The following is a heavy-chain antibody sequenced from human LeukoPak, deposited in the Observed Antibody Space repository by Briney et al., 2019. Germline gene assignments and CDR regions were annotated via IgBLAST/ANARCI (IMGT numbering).Heavy chain of an antibody. J-gene: IGHJ6*02. V-gene: IGHV4-39*02. CDR1: GGSISSNSHY. D-gene: IGHD6-19*01. Sequence: RASETLSLTCTVSGGSISSNSHYWGWIRQPPGKGLEWIGSIYYSGSTYYNPSLKSRVTISVDTSTNHFSLKVSSVTAADTAVYYCARLDSSGWYLGRLDVWGQGTTVTVSS. CDR2: IYYSGST. CDR3: ARLDSSGWYLGRLDV.